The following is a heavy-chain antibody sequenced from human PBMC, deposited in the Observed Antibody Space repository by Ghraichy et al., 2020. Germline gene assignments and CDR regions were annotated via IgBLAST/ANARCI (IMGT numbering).Heavy chain of an antibody. CDR3: ARGGIAAAVRYYFDY. CDR2: IIPIFGTA. J-gene: IGHJ4*02. D-gene: IGHD6-13*01. Sequence: SVKVSCKASGGTFSSYAISWVRQAPGQGLEWMGGIIPIFGTANYAQKFQGRVTITADESTSTAYMELSSLRSEDTAVYYCARGGIAAAVRYYFDYWGQGTLVTVSS. V-gene: IGHV1-69*13. CDR1: GGTFSSYA.